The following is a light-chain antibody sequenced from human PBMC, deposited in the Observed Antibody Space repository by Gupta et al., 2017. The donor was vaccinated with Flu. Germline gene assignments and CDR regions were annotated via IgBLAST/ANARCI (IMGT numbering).Light chain of an antibody. CDR3: QQSDRPPWS. J-gene: IGKJ1*01. Sequence: DIQMTQSPSSLSASVGDRVTITCRASQSISNYLNWYQQKPGEAPKLLIYAASRLQSGVPSRFSGSGSGTDFTLTISRLQPEDFATYYCQQSDRPPWSFGQGTKLEIK. V-gene: IGKV1-39*01. CDR2: AAS. CDR1: QSISNY.